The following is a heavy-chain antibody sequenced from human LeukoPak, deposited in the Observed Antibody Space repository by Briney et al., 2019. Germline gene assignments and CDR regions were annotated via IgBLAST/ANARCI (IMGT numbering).Heavy chain of an antibody. CDR2: IYSDGST. V-gene: IGHV3-66*02. CDR3: ARDQRSESYYPWGWFDP. D-gene: IGHD1-26*01. CDR1: GFAVSTNY. Sequence: GGSLRLSCAASGFAVSTNYLSWVRHAPGKGLEWVSVIYSDGSTYYTDSVKGRFTISRDNSKNTLYLQVNSLRPEDTAVYYCARDQRSESYYPWGWFDPWGQGTLVTVSS. J-gene: IGHJ5*02.